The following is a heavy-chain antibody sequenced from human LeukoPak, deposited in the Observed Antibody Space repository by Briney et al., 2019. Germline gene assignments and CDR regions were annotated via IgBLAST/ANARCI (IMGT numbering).Heavy chain of an antibody. J-gene: IGHJ5*02. Sequence: PGGSLRLSCTVSGFTVSTNSMSWVRQAPGKGLEWVSFIYSDNTHYADSVKGRFTISRDNFKNTLSLQMNGLRVEDTALYYCVNSGFDPWGQGTLVTVSS. D-gene: IGHD3-10*01. CDR2: IYSDNT. CDR3: VNSGFDP. V-gene: IGHV3-66*02. CDR1: GFTVSTNS.